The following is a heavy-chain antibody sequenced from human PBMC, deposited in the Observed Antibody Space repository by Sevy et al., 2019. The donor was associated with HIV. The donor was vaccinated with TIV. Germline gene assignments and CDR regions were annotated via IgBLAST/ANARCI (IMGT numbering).Heavy chain of an antibody. Sequence: GGSLRLSCAASGFTFSSYAMSWVRQAPGKGLEWVSAISGSGGSTYYADSVKGRFTISRDNSKNTLYLQMNSLRAEDTAVYYCAKGLIAARHTFLMKTIYGMDVWGQGTTVTVSS. CDR1: GFTFSSYA. D-gene: IGHD6-6*01. V-gene: IGHV3-23*01. J-gene: IGHJ6*02. CDR2: ISGSGGST. CDR3: AKGLIAARHTFLMKTIYGMDV.